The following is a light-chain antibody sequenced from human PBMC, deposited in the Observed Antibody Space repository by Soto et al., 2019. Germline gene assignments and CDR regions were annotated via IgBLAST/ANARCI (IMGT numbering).Light chain of an antibody. J-gene: IGLJ1*01. CDR1: SSNIGSNT. CDR3: AAWDDSLNGPNYV. V-gene: IGLV1-44*01. Sequence: QLVLTQPPSASGTPGQRVTISCSGSSSNIGSNTVNWYQQLPGTAPKLLIYSNSQRPSGVPDRFSGSKSGTSASLAISGLQSEDEADYYCAAWDDSLNGPNYVFGTGTKVTVL. CDR2: SNS.